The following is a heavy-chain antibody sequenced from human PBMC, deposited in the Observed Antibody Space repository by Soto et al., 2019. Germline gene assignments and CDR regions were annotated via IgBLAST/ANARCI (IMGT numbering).Heavy chain of an antibody. D-gene: IGHD3-10*02. V-gene: IGHV1-2*02. J-gene: IGHJ6*02. CDR3: ARNMDYYYGRGSGNGHGV. CDR1: GYTFTAYH. Sequence: QVQLVQSGAEVKEPGDSVRVSCEASGYTFTAYHIHWVRQAPGQGLEWMGWINPKFGDTTYAQHFQGRVSMTRDMSISTVYMELSRLTSDDTAIYYCARNMDYYYGRGSGNGHGVWGQGTTVTVFS. CDR2: INPKFGDT.